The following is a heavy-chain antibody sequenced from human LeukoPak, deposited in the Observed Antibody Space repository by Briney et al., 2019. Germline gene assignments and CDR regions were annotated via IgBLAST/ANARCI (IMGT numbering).Heavy chain of an antibody. CDR3: ARATVTLIDY. CDR2: IYTSGST. V-gene: IGHV4-61*02. D-gene: IGHD4-11*01. CDR1: GGSISSGSYY. Sequence: TSQTLSLTCTVSGGSISSGSYYWSWIRQPAGKGLEWIGRIYTSGSTNYNPSLKRRVTISVDTSKNQFSLKLSSVTAADTAVYYCARATVTLIDYWGQGTLVTVSS. J-gene: IGHJ4*02.